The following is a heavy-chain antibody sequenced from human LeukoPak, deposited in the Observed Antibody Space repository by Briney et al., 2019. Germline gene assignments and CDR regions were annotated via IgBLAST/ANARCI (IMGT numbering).Heavy chain of an antibody. J-gene: IGHJ4*02. CDR3: ATDRNSGKYYDY. CDR2: IWYDGSNQ. Sequence: PGGSLRLSCAASGLRLRNYGMHWVRQAPGKGLEWVAVIWYDGSNQYYVDSVKGRFTVSRDNAKNTLYLQMNSLRAEDTAVYYCATDRNSGKYYDYWGQGTLVTVSS. V-gene: IGHV3-33*01. D-gene: IGHD1-26*01. CDR1: GLRLRNYG.